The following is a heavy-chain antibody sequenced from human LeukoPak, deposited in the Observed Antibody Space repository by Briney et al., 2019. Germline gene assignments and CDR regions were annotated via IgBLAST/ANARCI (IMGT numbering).Heavy chain of an antibody. D-gene: IGHD1-7*01. Sequence: GGSLRLSCAASGFTFSSYAMHWVRQAPGKGLEWGAVISYDGSNKYYADSVKGRFTISRDNSKNTLYLQMNSLRAEDTAVYYCARAGTTYYYYYYMDVWGKGTTVTVSS. CDR2: ISYDGSNK. J-gene: IGHJ6*03. CDR3: ARAGTTYYYYYYMDV. V-gene: IGHV3-30-3*01. CDR1: GFTFSSYA.